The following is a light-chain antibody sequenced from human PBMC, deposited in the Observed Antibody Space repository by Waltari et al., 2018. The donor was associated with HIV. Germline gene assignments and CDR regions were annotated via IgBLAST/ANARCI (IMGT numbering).Light chain of an antibody. J-gene: IGLJ3*02. CDR2: GTN. CDR1: SGSVSTTSF. Sequence: QTVVTQEPSFSVSPGGTVTLTCGLNSGSVSTTSFPSWYQQTPGQAPRPPIYGTNIRSSGVPERFSGSIRGNKAALTITGAQADDESDYYCLVHMGHGAWVFGGGTKLTVL. V-gene: IGLV8-61*01. CDR3: LVHMGHGAWV.